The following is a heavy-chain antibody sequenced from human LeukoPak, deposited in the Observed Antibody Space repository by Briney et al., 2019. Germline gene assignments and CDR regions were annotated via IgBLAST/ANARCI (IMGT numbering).Heavy chain of an antibody. Sequence: ASVKVSSKASGYTLTSYGISWVRQAPGQGLEWMGWISAYNGNTNYAQKLQGRVTMTTDTSTSTAYMELRSLRSDDTAVYYCARCPYSSSYYDYWGQGTLVTVSS. CDR2: ISAYNGNT. CDR3: ARCPYSSSYYDY. J-gene: IGHJ4*02. D-gene: IGHD6-6*01. CDR1: GYTLTSYG. V-gene: IGHV1-18*01.